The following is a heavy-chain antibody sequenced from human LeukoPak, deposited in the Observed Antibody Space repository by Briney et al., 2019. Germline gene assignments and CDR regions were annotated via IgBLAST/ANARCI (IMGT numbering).Heavy chain of an antibody. CDR1: GYTFTSYG. CDR3: ARSDHDGYRYVH. CDR2: ISAYNGNT. V-gene: IGHV1-18*01. Sequence: ASVKVSCKASGYTFTSYGISWVRQAPGQGLEWMGCISAYNGNTNYAQKLQGRVTMTTDTSTSTAYMELRRLRSDDTGVYYCARSDHDGYRYVHWGQGILVTVSS. D-gene: IGHD5-18*01. J-gene: IGHJ4*02.